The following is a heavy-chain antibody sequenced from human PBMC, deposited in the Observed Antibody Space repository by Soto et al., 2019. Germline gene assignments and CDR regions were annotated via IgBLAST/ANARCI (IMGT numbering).Heavy chain of an antibody. D-gene: IGHD6-19*01. V-gene: IGHV4-34*01. CDR3: ARVPGWYGSFAFDY. Sequence: SETLSLTCAVYGGSFSGYYWSWIRQPPGKGLEWIGEINHSGSTNYNPSLKSRVTISVDTSKNQFSLKLSSVTAADTAVYYCARVPGWYGSFAFDYWGQGTLVTVSS. J-gene: IGHJ4*02. CDR2: INHSGST. CDR1: GGSFSGYY.